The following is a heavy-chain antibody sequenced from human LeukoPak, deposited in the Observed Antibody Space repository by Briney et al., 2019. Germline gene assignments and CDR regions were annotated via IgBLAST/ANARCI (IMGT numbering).Heavy chain of an antibody. V-gene: IGHV3-23*01. CDR3: ATSIVGATTGFGY. D-gene: IGHD1-26*01. CDR2: ISGSGGST. Sequence: GGSLRLSCSVSGLSISRYGMSWVRQAPGKGLEWVSAISGSGGSTYYADSVKGRFTISRDNSKNTLYLQMNSLRAEDTAVYYCATSIVGATTGFGYWGQGTLVTVSS. CDR1: GLSISRYG. J-gene: IGHJ4*02.